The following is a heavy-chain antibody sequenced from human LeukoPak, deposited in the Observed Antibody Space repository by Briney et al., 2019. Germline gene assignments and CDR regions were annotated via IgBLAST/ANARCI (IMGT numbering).Heavy chain of an antibody. CDR2: ISGSGGST. V-gene: IGHV3-23*01. D-gene: IGHD4-17*01. J-gene: IGHJ4*02. CDR3: ARDLYGGPLN. CDR1: GFTFSSYA. Sequence: GGSLRLSCAASGFTFSSYAMSWVRQALGKGLEWVSAISGSGGSTYYADSVKGRFTISRDSSKNTLYLQMNSLRAEDTAVYYCARDLYGGPLNWGQGTLVTVSS.